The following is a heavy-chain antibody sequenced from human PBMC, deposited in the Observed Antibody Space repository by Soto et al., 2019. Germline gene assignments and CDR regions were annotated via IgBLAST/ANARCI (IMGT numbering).Heavy chain of an antibody. D-gene: IGHD3-16*01. V-gene: IGHV4-34*01. CDR1: GGSFSPYY. Sequence: QVQLQQWGTGLLKSSETLSLNCAVYGGSFSPYYWSWVRQPPGKGLEWIGETDESGGTYYNPSLKSRVTVSLDTSKKQFSLEVKSVTAADMAVYYCAIGRGGNKYWGQGSLVTVSS. CDR3: AIGRGGNKY. J-gene: IGHJ4*02. CDR2: TDESGGT.